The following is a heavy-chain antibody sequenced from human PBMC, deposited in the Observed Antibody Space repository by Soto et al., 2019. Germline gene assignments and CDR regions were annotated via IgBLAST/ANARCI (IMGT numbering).Heavy chain of an antibody. CDR1: GYTFTSYY. Sequence: ASVKVSCKASGYTFTSYYMHWVRQAPGQGLEWMGIINPSGGSTSYAQKFQGRVTMTRDTSTSTVYMELSSLRSEDTAVYYCARIPSPCAYIGSRLKAFDSWGPGTMVTVSS. J-gene: IGHJ3*02. CDR3: ARIPSPCAYIGSRLKAFDS. D-gene: IGHD1-26*01. CDR2: INPSGGST. V-gene: IGHV1-46*03.